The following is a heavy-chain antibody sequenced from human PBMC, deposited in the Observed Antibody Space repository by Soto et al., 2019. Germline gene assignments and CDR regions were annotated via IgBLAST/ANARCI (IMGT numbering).Heavy chain of an antibody. J-gene: IGHJ5*02. CDR3: TAEDGWFDP. CDR2: IKSKAHGGTI. Sequence: PGGFLRLSCAASGFTFSNVWMNWVRQAPGKGLEWVGRIKSKAHGGTIDYAAPVKGRFTISRDDSKNTLYLEMNSLKTEDTAVYYCTAEDGWFDPWGQGTLVTVSS. CDR1: GFTFSNVW. V-gene: IGHV3-15*07.